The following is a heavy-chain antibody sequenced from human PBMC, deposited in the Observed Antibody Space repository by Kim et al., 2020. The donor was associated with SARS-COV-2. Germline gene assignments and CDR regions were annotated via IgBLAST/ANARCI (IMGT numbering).Heavy chain of an antibody. CDR3: ARDIGQQLAQSPFFDY. J-gene: IGHJ4*02. D-gene: IGHD6-13*01. V-gene: IGHV4-4*02. Sequence: SETLSLTCAVSGGSISSSNWWSWVRQPPGKGLEWIGEIYHSGSTNYNPSLKSRVTISVDKSKNQFSLKLSSVTAADTAVYYCARDIGQQLAQSPFFDYWGQGTLVTVSS. CDR2: IYHSGST. CDR1: GGSISSSNW.